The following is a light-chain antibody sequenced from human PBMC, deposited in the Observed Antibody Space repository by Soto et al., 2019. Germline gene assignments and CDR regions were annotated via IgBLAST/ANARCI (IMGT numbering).Light chain of an antibody. V-gene: IGKV3-11*01. CDR2: DAS. Sequence: EIVLTQSPATLSLSPGERATLSCRASQSVSSYLAWYQQKPGQAPRLRIYDASNRATGIPARFSGSGPVTGFTLTISSLEPEDFAVYYCQQRSNWRTFGGGTKVEIK. CDR1: QSVSSY. CDR3: QQRSNWRT. J-gene: IGKJ4*01.